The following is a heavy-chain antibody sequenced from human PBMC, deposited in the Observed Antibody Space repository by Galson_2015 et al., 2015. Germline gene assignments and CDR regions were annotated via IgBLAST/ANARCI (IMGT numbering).Heavy chain of an antibody. V-gene: IGHV3-23*01. J-gene: IGHJ4*02. CDR2: TSAIADNT. D-gene: IGHD5/OR15-5a*01. CDR1: GFTLRNYT. Sequence: SLRLSCAASGFTLRNYTMSWVRQAPGKGLEWVATTSAIADNTYYADSVKGRFTISRDNSKNTLYLQMNSLRAGDTAIYYCAKVENRGFMSTVFDFWGQGALVTVSS. CDR3: AKVENRGFMSTVFDF.